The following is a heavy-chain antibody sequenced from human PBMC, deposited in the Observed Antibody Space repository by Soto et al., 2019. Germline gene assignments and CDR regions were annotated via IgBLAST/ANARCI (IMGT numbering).Heavy chain of an antibody. J-gene: IGHJ6*02. D-gene: IGHD3-10*01. CDR1: GGSFSGYY. CDR2: INHSGST. CDR3: ARKRPYYYGSGRALDV. Sequence: QVQLQQWGAGLLKPSETLSLTCAVYGGSFSGYYWSWIRQPPGKRLEWIGEINHSGSTNYNPSLKSRVTISVDTSKNQFSLKLSSVTAADTAVYYCARKRPYYYGSGRALDVWGQGTTVTVSS. V-gene: IGHV4-34*01.